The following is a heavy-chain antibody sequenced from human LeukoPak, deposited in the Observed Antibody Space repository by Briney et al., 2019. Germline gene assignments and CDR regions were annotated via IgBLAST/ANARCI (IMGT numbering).Heavy chain of an antibody. J-gene: IGHJ4*02. CDR1: GGTFSSYA. Sequence: SVKVSCKASGGTFSSYAISWVRQAPGQGLEWMGGIIPIFGTANYAQKFQGRVTITADESTSTAYMELSSLRSEDTAVYYCAREGFSYSSGWYGQVGYYLDYWGQGTLVTVSS. V-gene: IGHV1-69*13. CDR3: AREGFSYSSGWYGQVGYYLDY. D-gene: IGHD6-19*01. CDR2: IIPIFGTA.